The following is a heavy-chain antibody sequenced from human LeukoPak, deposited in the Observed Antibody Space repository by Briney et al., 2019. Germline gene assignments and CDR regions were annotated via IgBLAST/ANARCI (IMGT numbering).Heavy chain of an antibody. D-gene: IGHD6-13*01. CDR3: ARDWPTIAAAGTIPEYFQH. J-gene: IGHJ1*01. CDR1: GFSFSDYY. V-gene: IGHV3-11*06. CDR2: ISSSSSYI. Sequence: PGGSLRLSCAASGFSFSDYYMSWIRQAPGKGLEWVSSISSSSSYIYYAGSVKGRFTISRDNAKNSLYLQMNSLRAEDTAVYYCARDWPTIAAAGTIPEYFQHWGQGTLVTVSS.